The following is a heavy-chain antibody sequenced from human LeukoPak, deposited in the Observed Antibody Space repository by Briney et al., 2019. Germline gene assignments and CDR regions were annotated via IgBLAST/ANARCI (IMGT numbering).Heavy chain of an antibody. Sequence: GGSLRLSCAASGFTFSSYWMSWVRQAPGKGLEWVANIKQDGSEKYYVDSVKGRFTISRDNAKNSLYLQMNSLRAEDTAVYYCARDRRMDYYDSSGYYPRLDYWGQGTLVTVSS. CDR2: IKQDGSEK. D-gene: IGHD3-22*01. CDR1: GFTFSSYW. J-gene: IGHJ4*02. CDR3: ARDRRMDYYDSSGYYPRLDY. V-gene: IGHV3-7*01.